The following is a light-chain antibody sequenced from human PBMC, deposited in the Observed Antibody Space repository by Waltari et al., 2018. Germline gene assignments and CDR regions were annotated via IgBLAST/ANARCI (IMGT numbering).Light chain of an antibody. Sequence: DIVMTQSPDPLAVSLGERATINCKSRESVLFSSRNKNHLAWYQQKPGHPPKLLLYWASTRESGVPDRFSGSGSGTDFTLTISSLQAEDVAIYYCQQYYDSPLTFGGGTKVEIK. CDR3: QQYYDSPLT. J-gene: IGKJ4*01. CDR2: WAS. V-gene: IGKV4-1*01. CDR1: ESVLFSSRNKNH.